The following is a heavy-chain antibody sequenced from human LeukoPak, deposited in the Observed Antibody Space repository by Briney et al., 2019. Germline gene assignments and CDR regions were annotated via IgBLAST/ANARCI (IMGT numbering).Heavy chain of an antibody. V-gene: IGHV3-30*02. CDR2: IRYDGSNK. D-gene: IGHD3-3*01. CDR3: AKSRAYDFWSGYLEGNWSDP. Sequence: GGSLRLSCAASGFTFSSYGMHWVRQAPGKGLEWVAFIRYDGSNKYYADSVKGRFTISRDNSKNTLYLQMNSLRAEDTAVYYCAKSRAYDFWSGYLEGNWSDPWGQGTLVTVSS. J-gene: IGHJ5*02. CDR1: GFTFSSYG.